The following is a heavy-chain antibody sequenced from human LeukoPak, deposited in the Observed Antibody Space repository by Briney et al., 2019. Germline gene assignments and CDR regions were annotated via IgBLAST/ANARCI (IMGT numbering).Heavy chain of an antibody. CDR2: ININAGTT. V-gene: IGHV3-64D*09. D-gene: IGHD2-8*01. J-gene: IGHJ4*02. CDR3: VKDKWIDQ. Sequence: GSRRLSCSVSGFALSSYTMHWVRQAPRKGLEYVSSININAGTTYYAISVKGRFTISRDNSKNTLYLQMSSLRAEDTAVYYCVKDKWIDQWGQGTLVTVSS. CDR1: GFALSSYT.